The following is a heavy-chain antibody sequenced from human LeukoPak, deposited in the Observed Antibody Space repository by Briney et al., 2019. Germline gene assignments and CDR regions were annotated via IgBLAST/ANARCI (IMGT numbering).Heavy chain of an antibody. CDR1: GFTFRSYS. Sequence: GGSLRLSCAASGFTFRSYSMNWVRQAPRKGLEWVSSISSSSSYMYYADSVKGRFTISRDNAKNSLYLQMNSLRAEDTAVYYCARVCSGSHCRYWGQGTLVTVSS. V-gene: IGHV3-21*01. CDR3: ARVCSGSHCRY. J-gene: IGHJ4*02. CDR2: ISSSSSYM. D-gene: IGHD1-26*01.